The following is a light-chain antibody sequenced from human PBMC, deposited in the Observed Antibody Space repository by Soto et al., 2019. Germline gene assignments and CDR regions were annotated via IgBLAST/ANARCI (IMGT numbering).Light chain of an antibody. CDR1: QSVSSY. J-gene: IGKJ4*01. V-gene: IGKV3-11*01. CDR2: DAS. CDR3: QQRSDWPLT. Sequence: EIVLTQSPATLSLSPGERATLSCRASQSVSSYLAWYQQKPGQAPRLLIYDASNRATGIPARFSGSGSGTDFNLTINSLEPEDFAVYYCQQRSDWPLTFGGGTKVEIK.